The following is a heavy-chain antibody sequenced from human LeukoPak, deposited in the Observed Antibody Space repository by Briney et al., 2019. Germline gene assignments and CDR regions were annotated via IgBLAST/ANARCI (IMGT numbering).Heavy chain of an antibody. CDR2: VFSDGGT. CDR1: GGSIISDHSY. J-gene: IGHJ4*02. Sequence: SETLSLTCTVSGGSIISDHSYEKSYWTWIRQPAGQGLEWIGRVFSDGGTNFNPSLQSRLTISMDTSKNQFSLSLSSVTAADTAIYYCARDRAYYYDIRLESWGQGILVTVSS. D-gene: IGHD3-22*01. V-gene: IGHV4-61*02. CDR3: ARDRAYYYDIRLES.